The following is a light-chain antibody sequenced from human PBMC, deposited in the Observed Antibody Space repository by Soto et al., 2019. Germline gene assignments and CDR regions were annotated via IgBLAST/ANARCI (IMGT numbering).Light chain of an antibody. CDR1: SSDVGGYNY. CDR2: EVS. J-gene: IGLJ3*02. V-gene: IGLV2-8*01. Sequence: QSALTQPPSASGSPGQSVTISCTGTSSDVGGYNYVSWYHQHPGKAPKLMIYEVSKRPSGVPDRFSGSKSGNTASLTVSGLQDEDEADYYCSSYAGSNNWVFGGGTKLTVL. CDR3: SSYAGSNNWV.